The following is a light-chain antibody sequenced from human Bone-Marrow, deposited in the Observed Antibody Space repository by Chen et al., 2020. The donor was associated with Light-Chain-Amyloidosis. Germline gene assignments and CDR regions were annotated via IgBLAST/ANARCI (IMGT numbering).Light chain of an antibody. Sequence: QSALTQPASVSGSPGQSITISCTGTSSDVGGYKYVSWFQQHPGKGPKLMIFDVSNRPSGVSNRCSGSKSGNTASLTISGLQAEDEADYYCNSYTSSGTYVFGTGTKVTVL. CDR2: DVS. CDR3: NSYTSSGTYV. J-gene: IGLJ1*01. CDR1: SSDVGGYKY. V-gene: IGLV2-14*03.